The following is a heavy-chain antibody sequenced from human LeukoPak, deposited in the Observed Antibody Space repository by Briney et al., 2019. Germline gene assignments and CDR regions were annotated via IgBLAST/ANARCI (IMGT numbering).Heavy chain of an antibody. Sequence: SETLSLTCTVSGYSISSGYYWGWIRQPPGKGLEWIGSIYHSGSTYYNPSLKSRVTISVDTSKNQLSLNLSSVTAADTAVYYCARDQALGYGWPTVLAIDIWGQGTMVTVSS. V-gene: IGHV4-38-2*02. CDR1: GYSISSGYY. CDR2: IYHSGST. J-gene: IGHJ3*02. D-gene: IGHD6-19*01. CDR3: ARDQALGYGWPTVLAIDI.